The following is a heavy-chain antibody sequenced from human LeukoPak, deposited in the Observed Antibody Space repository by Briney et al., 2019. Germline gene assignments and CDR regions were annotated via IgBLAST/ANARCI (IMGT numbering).Heavy chain of an antibody. Sequence: GGSLRLSCAASGFTVSSHAMNWVRQVPGKGLVWVSTISADGDGPHYADSVKGRFTISRDNSKNTLFLQMNSLRDGDTAVYFCARTFNGFDPTFDYWGQGTLVTVSS. CDR3: ARTFNGFDPTFDY. CDR1: GFTVSSHA. CDR2: ISADGDGP. D-gene: IGHD6-25*01. J-gene: IGHJ4*02. V-gene: IGHV3-23*01.